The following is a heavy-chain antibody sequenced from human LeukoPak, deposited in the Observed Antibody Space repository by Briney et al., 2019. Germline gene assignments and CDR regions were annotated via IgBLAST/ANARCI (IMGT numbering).Heavy chain of an antibody. V-gene: IGHV4-61*05. J-gene: IGHJ4*01. D-gene: IGHD7-27*01. CDR2: IYYPGT. CDR3: ASRKLGNDY. CDR1: GGSISSSSYY. Sequence: SETLSLTCTVSGGSISSSSYYWGWIRQPPGKGLEWIGYIYYPGTSYNPSLKSRVTISADTSKNQFSLKLISVTAPDTVFFYVASRKLGNDYWGQGTLVTVSS.